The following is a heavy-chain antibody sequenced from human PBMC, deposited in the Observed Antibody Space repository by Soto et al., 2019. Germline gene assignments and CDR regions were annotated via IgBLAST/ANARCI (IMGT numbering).Heavy chain of an antibody. D-gene: IGHD4-17*01. CDR1: GGSISSGGYS. CDR2: IYHSGST. CDR3: ARGETTVTTLDY. V-gene: IGHV4-30-2*01. Sequence: QLQLQESGSGLVKPSQTLSLTCAVSGGSISSGGYSWSWIRQPPGKGLEWIGYIYHSGSTYYNPSLKSRVXXXVYXSKNQFSLKLSSVTAADTAVYYCARGETTVTTLDYWGQGTLVTVSS. J-gene: IGHJ4*02.